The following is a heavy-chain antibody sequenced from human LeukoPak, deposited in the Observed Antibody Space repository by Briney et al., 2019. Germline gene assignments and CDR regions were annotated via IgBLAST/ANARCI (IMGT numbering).Heavy chain of an antibody. J-gene: IGHJ4*02. V-gene: IGHV4-39*01. D-gene: IGHD6-19*01. CDR1: GGSISSSSYY. CDR2: FYYGGLT. Sequence: KPSETLSLTCTVSGGSISSSSYYWGWIRQPPGKGLEWIGSFYYGGLTYYNPSLKSRVTISVDTSKNQFSLRLSSVTAADTAVYYCARHVSQWLRSPIGYWGQGTLVTVSS. CDR3: ARHVSQWLRSPIGY.